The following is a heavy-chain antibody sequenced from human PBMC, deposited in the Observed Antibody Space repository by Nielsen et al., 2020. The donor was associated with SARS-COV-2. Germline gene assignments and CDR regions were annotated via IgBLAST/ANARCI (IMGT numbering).Heavy chain of an antibody. CDR3: AKEAAMDY. Sequence: GESLKISCAASGFTFSSYGMHWVRQAPGKGLEWVAVISYDGSNKYYADSVKGRFTISRDNSKNTLYLQMNSLRAEDTAVYYCAKEAAMDYWGQGTLVTVSS. CDR1: GFTFSSYG. V-gene: IGHV3-30*18. D-gene: IGHD6-25*01. J-gene: IGHJ4*02. CDR2: ISYDGSNK.